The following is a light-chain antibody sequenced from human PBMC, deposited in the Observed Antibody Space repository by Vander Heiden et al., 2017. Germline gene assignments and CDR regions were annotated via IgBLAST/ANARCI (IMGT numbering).Light chain of an antibody. Sequence: IVMIQSPLSLSVTPGEPASISCSSSQSLLHINGYNYLDWYLQKPGQSPQLLIFQGSNRASGVPDRFSGSGSGTDFTLRISRMDVEDVGVYYCMQDLHTPTFGQGTRLEIK. J-gene: IGKJ2*01. V-gene: IGKV2-28*01. CDR2: QGS. CDR1: QSLLHINGYNY. CDR3: MQDLHTPT.